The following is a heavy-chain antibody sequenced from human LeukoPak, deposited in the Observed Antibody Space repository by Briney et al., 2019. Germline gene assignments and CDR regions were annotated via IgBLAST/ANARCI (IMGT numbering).Heavy chain of an antibody. CDR3: AHNAEYSSSSGLDY. V-gene: IGHV1-69*13. D-gene: IGHD6-6*01. Sequence: ASVKVSCKASGGTFSSYAISWVRQAPGQGLEWMGGIIPIFGTANYAQKFQGRVTITADESTSTAYMELSSLRSEDTAVYCCAHNAEYSSSSGLDYWGQGTLVTVSS. J-gene: IGHJ4*02. CDR2: IIPIFGTA. CDR1: GGTFSSYA.